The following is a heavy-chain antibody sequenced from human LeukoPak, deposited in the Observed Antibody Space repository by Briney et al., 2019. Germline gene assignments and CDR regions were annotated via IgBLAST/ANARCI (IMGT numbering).Heavy chain of an antibody. J-gene: IGHJ5*02. D-gene: IGHD3-3*01. V-gene: IGHV4-34*01. CDR3: ATGWSGYYWTT. Sequence: SETLSLTCAVYGGSFSGYYGSWIRQPPGKGLEWIGEINHSGSTNYNPSLKSRVTISVDTSKNQFSLKLSSVAAADTAVYYCATGWSGYYWTTWGQGTLVAVSS. CDR2: INHSGST. CDR1: GGSFSGYY.